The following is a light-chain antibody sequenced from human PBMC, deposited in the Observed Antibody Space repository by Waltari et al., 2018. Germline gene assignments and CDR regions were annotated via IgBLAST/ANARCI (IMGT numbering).Light chain of an antibody. J-gene: IGLJ3*02. CDR1: SSDLGSYDY. V-gene: IGLV2-11*01. Sequence: QSALTQPRSVSGSPGQSVTISCTGTSSDLGSYDYVSWYQQHPGKAPKFMMYDVKKRPAGVPDRFSGSKSGNTASLTISGLQAEDEADYYCCSFGGGYPVVFGGGTTLTVL. CDR2: DVK. CDR3: CSFGGGYPVV.